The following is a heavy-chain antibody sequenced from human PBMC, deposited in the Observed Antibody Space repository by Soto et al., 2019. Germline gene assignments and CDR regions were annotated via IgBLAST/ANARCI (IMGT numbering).Heavy chain of an antibody. CDR3: ARDPTYSGYDRALDY. CDR2: ISAYNGNT. V-gene: IGHV1-18*01. D-gene: IGHD5-12*01. CDR1: GYTFTSYG. Sequence: ASVKVSXKASGYTFTSYGISWVRQAPGQGLEWMGWISAYNGNTNYAQKLQGRVTMTTDTSTSTAYMELRSLRSDDTAVYYCARDPTYSGYDRALDYWGQGTLVTVSS. J-gene: IGHJ4*02.